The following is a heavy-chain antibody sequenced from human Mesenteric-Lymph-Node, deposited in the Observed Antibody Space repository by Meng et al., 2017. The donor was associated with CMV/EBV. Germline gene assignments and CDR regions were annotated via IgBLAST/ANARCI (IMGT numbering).Heavy chain of an antibody. CDR2: INHSGST. Sequence: QGPWQLWVAGVLEPSEALSLACAGYGGSFSGYYWSWIRQPPGKGLEWIGEINHSGSTNYNPSLKSRVTISVDTSKNQFSLKLSSVTAADTAVYYCARHQRWLKSEGGFNYWGQGTLVTVSS. J-gene: IGHJ4*02. CDR1: GGSFSGYY. D-gene: IGHD4-23*01. V-gene: IGHV4-34*01. CDR3: ARHQRWLKSEGGFNY.